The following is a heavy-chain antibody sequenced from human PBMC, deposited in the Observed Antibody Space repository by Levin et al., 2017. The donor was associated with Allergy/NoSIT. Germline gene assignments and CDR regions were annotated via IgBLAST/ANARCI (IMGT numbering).Heavy chain of an antibody. Sequence: SSETLSLTCAVSGGSISSSNWWSWVRQPPGKGLEWIGEIYHSGSTNYNPSLKSRVTISVDKSKNQFSLKLSSVTAADTAVYYCARAWGGGDNWFDPWGQGTLVTVSS. J-gene: IGHJ5*02. D-gene: IGHD3-10*01. CDR1: GGSISSSNW. CDR2: IYHSGST. V-gene: IGHV4-4*02. CDR3: ARAWGGGDNWFDP.